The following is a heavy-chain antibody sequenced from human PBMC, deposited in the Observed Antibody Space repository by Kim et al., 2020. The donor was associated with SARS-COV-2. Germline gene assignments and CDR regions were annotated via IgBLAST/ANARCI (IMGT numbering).Heavy chain of an antibody. Sequence: SETLSLTCTVSGGSISSGGYYWSWIRQHPGKGLEWIGYIYYSGSTYYNPSLKSRVTISVDTSKNQFSLKLSSVTAADTAVYYCARGEFKDLTLGYWGQGTLVTVSS. V-gene: IGHV4-31*03. CDR1: GGSISSGGYY. D-gene: IGHD7-27*01. CDR3: ARGEFKDLTLGY. J-gene: IGHJ4*02. CDR2: IYYSGST.